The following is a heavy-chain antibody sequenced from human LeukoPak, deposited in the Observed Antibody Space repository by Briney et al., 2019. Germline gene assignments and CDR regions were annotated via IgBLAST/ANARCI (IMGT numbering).Heavy chain of an antibody. CDR2: INPVASIT. Sequence: VGSLRLSCAASGVTFSSHWFHWVRQAPGKGLGWVSRINPVASITNYADSVKGLFTVSRDNDMNTLYLQISRLRAENTVVYYCAGDLTGSQEYWGQGTLITVSA. J-gene: IGHJ4*02. V-gene: IGHV3-74*01. CDR1: GVTFSSHW. D-gene: IGHD3-9*01. CDR3: AGDLTGSQEY.